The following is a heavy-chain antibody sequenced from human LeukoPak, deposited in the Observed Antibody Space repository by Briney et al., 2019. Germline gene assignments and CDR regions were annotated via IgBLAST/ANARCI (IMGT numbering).Heavy chain of an antibody. D-gene: IGHD2-2*01. V-gene: IGHV3-23*01. CDR1: RFTFSTYA. J-gene: IGHJ4*02. CDR3: ARDRGGSKRAYDY. Sequence: PGGSLRLSCAASRFTFSTYAMSWVRQAPGKGLEWVSTFSGGGGSTYYADSVKGRFTISRDNSKNTLYLQMNNLRAEDTAVYYCARDRGGSKRAYDYWGQGTLVTVSS. CDR2: FSGGGGST.